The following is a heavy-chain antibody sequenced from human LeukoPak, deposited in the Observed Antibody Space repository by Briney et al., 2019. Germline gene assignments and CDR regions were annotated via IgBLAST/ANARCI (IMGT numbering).Heavy chain of an antibody. Sequence: SETLSLTCTVSGGSISSANYYWNWIRQPPGKGLEWIGYISYSGSTHYNPSLKSRATISADTSKNQFSLKLTSLTAADTAVYHCARGGEGYNYVYWGQGTLVTVSS. D-gene: IGHD5-24*01. V-gene: IGHV4-30-4*01. CDR1: GGSISSANYY. J-gene: IGHJ4*02. CDR3: ARGGEGYNYVY. CDR2: ISYSGST.